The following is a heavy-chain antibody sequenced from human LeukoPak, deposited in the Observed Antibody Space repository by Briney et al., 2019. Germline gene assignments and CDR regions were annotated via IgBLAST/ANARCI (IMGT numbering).Heavy chain of an antibody. D-gene: IGHD1-26*01. CDR2: ISYDGSNK. CDR3: ARVRRVGAKAGGPYDAFDI. CDR1: GFTFSSYA. Sequence: GGSLRLSCAASGFTFSSYAMHWVRQAPGKGLEWVAVISYDGSNKYYADSVKGRFTISRDNSKNTLYLQMNSLRAEDTAVYYCARVRRVGAKAGGPYDAFDIWGQGTMVTVSS. J-gene: IGHJ3*02. V-gene: IGHV3-30*04.